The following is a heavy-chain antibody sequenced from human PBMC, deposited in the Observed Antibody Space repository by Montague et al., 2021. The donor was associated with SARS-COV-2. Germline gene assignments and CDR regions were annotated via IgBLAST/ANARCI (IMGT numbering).Heavy chain of an antibody. CDR2: SSGSDGGT. D-gene: IGHD3-10*01. J-gene: IGHJ6*02. V-gene: IGHV3-23*01. CDR1: GFTFSNYA. CDR3: AKDSYYYGLGYGMDV. Sequence: SLRLSCAASGFTFSNYAMNWVRQAPGKGLEWVSGSSGSDGGTHYADSVKGRFTISRDNSKNVLYLQMNSLRAEDTALYYCAKDSYYYGLGYGMDVWGQGTTVTVSS.